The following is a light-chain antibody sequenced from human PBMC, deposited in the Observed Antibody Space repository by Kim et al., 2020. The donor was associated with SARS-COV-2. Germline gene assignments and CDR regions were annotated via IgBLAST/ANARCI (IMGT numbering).Light chain of an antibody. CDR3: QQYGSSPLT. V-gene: IGKV3-20*01. Sequence: EIVLTQSPGTLSLSPGERATLSCRASQSVSSSYLAWYQQKPGQAPRLLIYGASSRATGIPDRFSGSGSGTDFTLTISRLEPEDFVVYYCQQYGSSPLTFGQGTKLEI. J-gene: IGKJ2*01. CDR1: QSVSSSY. CDR2: GAS.